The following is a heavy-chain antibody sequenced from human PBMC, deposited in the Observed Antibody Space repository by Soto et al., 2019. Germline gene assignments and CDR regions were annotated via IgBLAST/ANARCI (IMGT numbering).Heavy chain of an antibody. CDR2: IVDSGGRT. J-gene: IGHJ6*02. CDR3: APVPAASSYYGTDV. D-gene: IGHD2-2*01. CDR1: GFAFSTYA. V-gene: IGHV3-23*01. Sequence: EVQLLESGGGLVQPGGSLRLSCAASGFAFSTYAMNWVRQAPGKGLEWVSGIVDSGGRTFYADSVKGRFTISRDNSKNTLYLEMNSLRAEDTAIYYCAPVPAASSYYGTDVWGQGPTVTVSS.